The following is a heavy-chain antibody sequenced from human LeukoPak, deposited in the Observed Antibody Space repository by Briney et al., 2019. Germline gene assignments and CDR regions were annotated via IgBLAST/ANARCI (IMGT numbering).Heavy chain of an antibody. D-gene: IGHD3-10*01. CDR2: ISSSSSYI. V-gene: IGHV3-21*01. CDR3: ARDQYYYGSGSYPYYFDY. CDR1: GFTFSSYS. Sequence: GGSLRLSCAASGFTFSSYSMNWVRQAPGKRLEWVSSISSSSSYIYYADSVKGRFTISRDNAKNSLYLQMNSLRAEDTAVYYCARDQYYYGSGSYPYYFDYWGQGTLVTVSS. J-gene: IGHJ4*02.